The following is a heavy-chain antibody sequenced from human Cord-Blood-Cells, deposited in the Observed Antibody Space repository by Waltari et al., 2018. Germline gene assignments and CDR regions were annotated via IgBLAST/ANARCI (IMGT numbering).Heavy chain of an antibody. D-gene: IGHD2-15*01. V-gene: IGHV1-46*01. Sequence: QVQLVQSGAEVKKPGASVKVSCKASGYTFTSYYMHWVRQAPGQGLEWKGISNPSGGSTSYAQKFQGRVTMTRDTSTSTVYMELSSLRSEDTAVYYCARDRDKDAFDIWGQGTMVTVSS. CDR2: SNPSGGST. CDR1: GYTFTSYY. CDR3: ARDRDKDAFDI. J-gene: IGHJ3*02.